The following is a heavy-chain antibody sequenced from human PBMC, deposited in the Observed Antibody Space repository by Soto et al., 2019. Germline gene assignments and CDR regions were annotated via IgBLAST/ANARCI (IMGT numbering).Heavy chain of an antibody. CDR1: GFTFSSYG. CDR2: IWYDGSNK. V-gene: IGHV3-33*01. CDR3: ARVYGSGSSPPPPEFDY. J-gene: IGHJ4*02. D-gene: IGHD3-10*01. Sequence: GGSLRLSCAASGFTFSSYGMHWVRQAPGKGLEWVAVIWYDGSNKYYADSVKGRFTISRDNSKNTLYLQMNSLRAEDTAVYYCARVYGSGSSPPPPEFDYWGQGTLVTVSS.